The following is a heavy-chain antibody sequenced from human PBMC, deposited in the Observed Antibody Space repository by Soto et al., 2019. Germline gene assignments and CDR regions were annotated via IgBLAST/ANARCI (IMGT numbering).Heavy chain of an antibody. V-gene: IGHV1-18*04. CDR2: VSAYNRNT. D-gene: IGHD4-4*01. J-gene: IGHJ4*02. CDR1: GFTFSNYG. CDR3: ARERQYGPLLY. Sequence: QVQLVQSGAEVKKPGASVKVSCRASGFTFSNYGITWVRQAPGQGLEWMGWVSAYNRNTDMAQKFEDRVTLTTDTATQTAYLELRGLRSDDTAVYFSARERQYGPLLYWGQGTLVTVSS.